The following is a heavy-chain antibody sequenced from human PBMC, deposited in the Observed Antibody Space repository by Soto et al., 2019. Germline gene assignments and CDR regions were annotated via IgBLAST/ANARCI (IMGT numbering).Heavy chain of an antibody. CDR3: ARASLLWFGEKYFDY. CDR1: GYTFTSYY. Sequence: QVQLVQSGAEVKKPGASVKVSCKASGYTFTSYYMHWVRQAPGQGLEWMGIINPSGGSTSYAQKFQGRVTMTRDTSTSTVYMELSSLRAEDTAVYYCARASLLWFGEKYFDYWGQGTLVTVSS. D-gene: IGHD3-10*01. J-gene: IGHJ4*02. V-gene: IGHV1-46*01. CDR2: INPSGGST.